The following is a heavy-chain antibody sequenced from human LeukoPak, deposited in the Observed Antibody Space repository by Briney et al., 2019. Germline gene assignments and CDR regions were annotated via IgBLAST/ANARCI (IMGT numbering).Heavy chain of an antibody. CDR3: VGNYYDSSGLDY. Sequence: PGGSLRLSCAASGFTFSSSAMSWVRQVPGKGLEWVSGISASGGSTNYADSVRGRFTISRDNSKNTLYVQMNSLRAEDTAIYYCVGNYYDSSGLDYWGQGTLVTVSS. J-gene: IGHJ4*02. D-gene: IGHD3-22*01. CDR1: GFTFSSSA. V-gene: IGHV3-23*01. CDR2: ISASGGST.